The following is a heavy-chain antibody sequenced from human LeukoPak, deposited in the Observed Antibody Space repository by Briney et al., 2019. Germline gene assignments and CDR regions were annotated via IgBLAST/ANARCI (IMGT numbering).Heavy chain of an antibody. CDR1: CYTFTSHG. CDR3: ARTVGATEAFDI. CDR2: ISAYNGNT. Sequence: ASVKVSCKASCYTFTSHGISWVRQAPGQGLEWMGWISAYNGNTNYAQKLQGRVTMTTDTSTSTAYMELRSLRSDDTAVYYCARTVGATEAFDIWGQGTMVTVSS. D-gene: IGHD1-26*01. J-gene: IGHJ3*02. V-gene: IGHV1-18*01.